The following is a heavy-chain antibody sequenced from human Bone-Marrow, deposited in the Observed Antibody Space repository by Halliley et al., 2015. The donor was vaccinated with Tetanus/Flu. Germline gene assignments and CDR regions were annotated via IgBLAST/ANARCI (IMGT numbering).Heavy chain of an antibody. CDR2: IYYSGDT. J-gene: IGHJ6*01. Sequence: LRLSCSVSGSISQYYWSWIRQSPGKGLEWIGYIYYSGDTVYNPSLRSRVTLSVDKSKNQFFLKLKSVTAADTGKYYCAYYG. V-gene: IGHV4-59*01. CDR3: AYYG. CDR1: GSISQYY.